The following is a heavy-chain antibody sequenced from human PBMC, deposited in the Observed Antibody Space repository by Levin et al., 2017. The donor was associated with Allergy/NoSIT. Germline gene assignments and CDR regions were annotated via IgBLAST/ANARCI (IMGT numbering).Heavy chain of an antibody. CDR2: ISSSSSYI. CDR3: ARGGIAVAQDAFDI. Sequence: GGSLRLSCAASGFTFSSYSMNWVRQAPGKGLEWVSSISSSSSYIYYADSVKGRFTISRDNAKNSLYLQMNSLRAEDTAVYYCARGGIAVAQDAFDIWGQGTMVTVSS. J-gene: IGHJ3*02. D-gene: IGHD6-19*01. CDR1: GFTFSSYS. V-gene: IGHV3-21*01.